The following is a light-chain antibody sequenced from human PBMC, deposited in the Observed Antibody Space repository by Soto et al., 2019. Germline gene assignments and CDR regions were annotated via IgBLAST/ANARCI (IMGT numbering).Light chain of an antibody. CDR3: QQYCDWPPTWS. Sequence: VLTQSPATLSVSPGERATLSCRASQSISTNLAWYQQKPGQAPRLRMYGASTRATGVPARFTGSGSGTEFTLTISSLKSEDFAVYSCQQYCDWPPTWSFGQGTKVEVQ. J-gene: IGKJ1*01. CDR1: QSISTN. CDR2: GAS. V-gene: IGKV3-15*01.